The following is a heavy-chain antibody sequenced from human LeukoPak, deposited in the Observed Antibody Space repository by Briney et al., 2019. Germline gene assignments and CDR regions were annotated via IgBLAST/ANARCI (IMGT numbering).Heavy chain of an antibody. CDR2: ISSSGSTI. CDR1: GFTFSSYE. Sequence: GGSLRLSCAASGFTFSSYEINWVRQAPGKGLEWVSYISSSGSTIKYADSVKGRFTISRGNAKNSLYLQMNSLRAEDTAVYYCARALRIYYYFDYWGQGTLVTVSS. V-gene: IGHV3-48*03. D-gene: IGHD1-26*01. J-gene: IGHJ4*02. CDR3: ARALRIYYYFDY.